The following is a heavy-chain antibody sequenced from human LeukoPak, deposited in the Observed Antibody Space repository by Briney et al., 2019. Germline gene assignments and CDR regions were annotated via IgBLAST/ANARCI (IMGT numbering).Heavy chain of an antibody. V-gene: IGHV1-2*06. CDR2: INPNSGAT. CDR3: ARGATVFGVVISYGMDV. CDR1: GYTFTGYS. Sequence: ASVKVSCKASGYTFTGYSLHWVRQAPGQGLEWMGRINPNSGATNSAQKFQGRVTMTSVTSSSTAYMEVSRPRFDDTAVYYCARGATVFGVVISYGMDVWGQGTTVTVSS. D-gene: IGHD3-3*01. J-gene: IGHJ6*02.